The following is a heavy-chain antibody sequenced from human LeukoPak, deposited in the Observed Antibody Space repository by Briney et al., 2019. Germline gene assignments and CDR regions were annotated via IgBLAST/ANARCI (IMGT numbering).Heavy chain of an antibody. CDR3: AKARNGITIFGVVIGAPNWFDP. D-gene: IGHD3-3*01. CDR2: ISGSGGRS. J-gene: IGHJ5*02. CDR1: GFTFSSYA. Sequence: GGSLRLSCAASGFTFSSYAMSWVRQPPGKGLEWFSTISGSGGRSYYADSVKGRFIISRDNPKNTLYLQMNSLRAEDTAVYYCAKARNGITIFGVVIGAPNWFDPWGQGTLVTVSS. V-gene: IGHV3-23*01.